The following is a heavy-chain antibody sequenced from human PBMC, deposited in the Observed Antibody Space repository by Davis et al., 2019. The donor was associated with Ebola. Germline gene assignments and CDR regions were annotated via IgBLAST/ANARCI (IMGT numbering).Heavy chain of an antibody. CDR2: ISSSSSYI. Sequence: GESLKISCAASGFTFSSYSMNWVRQAPGKGLEWVSSISSSSSYIYYADSVKGRFTISRDNAKNSLYLQMNSLRAEDTAVYYCIRILWDSSGYYVYWGQGTLVTVSS. V-gene: IGHV3-21*01. CDR1: GFTFSSYS. D-gene: IGHD3-22*01. J-gene: IGHJ4*02. CDR3: IRILWDSSGYYVY.